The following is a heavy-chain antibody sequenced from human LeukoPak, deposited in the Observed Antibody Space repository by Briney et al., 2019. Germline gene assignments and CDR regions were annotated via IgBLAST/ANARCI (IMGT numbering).Heavy chain of an antibody. D-gene: IGHD4-23*01. Sequence: ASVKVSCKASGGTFSNYAVTWVRQAPGQGLEWMGGIIPILGTANYAQKFQDRVTLTADESTSTAYMELSSLRSEDTAVYYCWRRNPRWLTPTSSYFFRKGVLGQRTTVTVPS. CDR3: WRRNPRWLTPTSSYFFRKGV. J-gene: IGHJ6*02. V-gene: IGHV1-69*13. CDR2: IIPILGTA. CDR1: GGTFSNYA.